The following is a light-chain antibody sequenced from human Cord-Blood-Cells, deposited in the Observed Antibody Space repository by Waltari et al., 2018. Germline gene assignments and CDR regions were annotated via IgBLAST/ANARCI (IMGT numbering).Light chain of an antibody. V-gene: IGKV1-39*01. Sequence: DIRMTQSPSSLSASVGDRVTITCRASQSISSYLNWYQQKPGKAPKLLIYAASSLQSGVPSRFSGSGSGTDFTLTISSLQPEDFATYYCQQRSTFGGGTKVEIK. J-gene: IGKJ4*01. CDR3: QQRST. CDR1: QSISSY. CDR2: AAS.